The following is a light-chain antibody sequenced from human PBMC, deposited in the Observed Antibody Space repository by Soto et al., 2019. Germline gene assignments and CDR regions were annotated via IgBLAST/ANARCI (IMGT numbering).Light chain of an antibody. Sequence: DIQMTQSPSSLSASVGDRVTITCRARQSISTYLNWYQQKPGKAPKVLIYAASSLQSGVPSRFSGTGSGTDFILTISSLQPEDFSAYYCQQSYRTPLTFGQGTKLEIK. CDR2: AAS. CDR3: QQSYRTPLT. J-gene: IGKJ2*01. V-gene: IGKV1-39*01. CDR1: QSISTY.